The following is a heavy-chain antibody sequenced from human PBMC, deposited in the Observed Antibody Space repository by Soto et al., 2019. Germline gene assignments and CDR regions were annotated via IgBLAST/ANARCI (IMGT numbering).Heavy chain of an antibody. Sequence: QVQLVESGGGLVKPGGSLRLSCAASGFTFSDYYMSWIRQAPGKGLELVSYISPSGGTIYYADSVKGRFTLSRDNAKNSLYLQMNSLRAEDTAVDHCVRVGYAYGNDPWGQGTLVAVSS. CDR2: ISPSGGTI. CDR3: VRVGYAYGNDP. CDR1: GFTFSDYY. V-gene: IGHV3-11*01. D-gene: IGHD3-10*01. J-gene: IGHJ5*02.